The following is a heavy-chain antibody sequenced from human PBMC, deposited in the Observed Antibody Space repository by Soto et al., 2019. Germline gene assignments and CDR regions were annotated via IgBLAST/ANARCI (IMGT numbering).Heavy chain of an antibody. J-gene: IGHJ4*02. Sequence: EVQLVESGGGLVQPGGSLRLSCEVSGFTFSIHAMNWVRQAPGKGLEWVAYIHGTRSIIYYADSVKGRFTFSRDNAKNSLFLQMDSLRDEDTAVYYCARDARNADYDYWGQGTLVTVSS. D-gene: IGHD3-16*01. CDR1: GFTFSIHA. CDR3: ARDARNADYDY. CDR2: IHGTRSII. V-gene: IGHV3-48*02.